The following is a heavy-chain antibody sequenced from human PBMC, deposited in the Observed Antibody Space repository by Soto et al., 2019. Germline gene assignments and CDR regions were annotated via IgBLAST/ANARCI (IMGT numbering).Heavy chain of an antibody. V-gene: IGHV1-69*12. J-gene: IGHJ4*02. D-gene: IGHD4-4*01. CDR3: ARDGGVYDYSPFDY. CDR2: IIPIFGTA. CDR1: GGTFSNYA. Sequence: QVQLVQSGAEVKKPGSSVKVSCKASGGTFSNYAISWVRQAPGQGLEWMGGIIPIFGTADYAQKFQGRVTITADESTITAYMELSSLRSEDTAVYYCARDGGVYDYSPFDYWGQGTLVTVSS.